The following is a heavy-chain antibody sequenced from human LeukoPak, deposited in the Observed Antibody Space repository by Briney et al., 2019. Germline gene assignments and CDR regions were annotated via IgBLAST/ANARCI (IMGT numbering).Heavy chain of an antibody. Sequence: SETLSLTCTVSGGSISSSSYYWGWIRQPPGKGLEWIGSIYYSGSTYYNPSLKSRVTISVDTSKNQFSLKLSSVTAADTAVYYCARVRYDILTGPRGAIDPWGQGTLVTVSS. V-gene: IGHV4-39*07. D-gene: IGHD3-9*01. CDR3: ARVRYDILTGPRGAIDP. J-gene: IGHJ5*02. CDR2: IYYSGST. CDR1: GGSISSSSYY.